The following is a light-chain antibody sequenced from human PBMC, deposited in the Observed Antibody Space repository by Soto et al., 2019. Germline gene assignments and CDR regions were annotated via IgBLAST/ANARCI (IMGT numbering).Light chain of an antibody. CDR1: SSDIGGYNF. J-gene: IGLJ3*02. CDR2: EVT. V-gene: IGLV2-8*01. Sequence: QSALTQPPSASGSPGQSATISCTGTSSDIGGYNFVSWYQQHPGKAPKLIIYEVTKRPSGVPDRFSGSNSGNTASLTVSGLQTDDEAAYYCSSFAGSNTLVFGGGTKVTVL. CDR3: SSFAGSNTLV.